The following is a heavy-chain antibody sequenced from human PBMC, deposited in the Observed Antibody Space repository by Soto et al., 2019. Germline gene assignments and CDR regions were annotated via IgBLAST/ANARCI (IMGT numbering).Heavy chain of an antibody. D-gene: IGHD4-17*01. CDR3: ASVLYHDYGEYNWFDP. V-gene: IGHV4-39*01. CDR2: IYYSGST. CDR1: GGSISSSSSY. Sequence: SETLSLTCTVSGGSISSSSSYWGWIRQPPGKGLEWIGSIYYSGSTYYNPSLKSQVTISVDTSKKHFSLKLSSVTAVVTAVYYCASVLYHDYGEYNWFDPWGQGTLVTVS. J-gene: IGHJ5*02.